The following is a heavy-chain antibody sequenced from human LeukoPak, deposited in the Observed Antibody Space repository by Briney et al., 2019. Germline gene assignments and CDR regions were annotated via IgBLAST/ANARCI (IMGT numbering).Heavy chain of an antibody. D-gene: IGHD5-24*01. CDR2: IYYSGST. CDR3: ARGAEMATYFGAFDI. J-gene: IGHJ3*02. Sequence: SETLSLTCTVSGGSISSYYWSWIRQPPGKGLEWIGYIYYSGSTNYNPSLKSRVTISVDTSKNQFSLKLSSVTAADTAVYYCARGAEMATYFGAFDIWGQGTMVTVSS. CDR1: GGSISSYY. V-gene: IGHV4-59*01.